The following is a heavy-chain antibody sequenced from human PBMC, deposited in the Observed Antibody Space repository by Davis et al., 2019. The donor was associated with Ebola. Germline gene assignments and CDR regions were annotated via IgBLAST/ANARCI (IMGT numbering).Heavy chain of an antibody. CDR2: SSTSAEHI. D-gene: IGHD4-23*01. V-gene: IGHV3-21*05. CDR1: GFTFNSYS. Sequence: PGGSLRLSCAASGFTFNSYSMNWVRQAPGKEPEWVAHSSTSAEHISYAESVKGRFTISRDNAKNTLFLQMSSLRAEDTAVYYCAREDGGNTRFDYWGRGILVAVSS. CDR3: AREDGGNTRFDY. J-gene: IGHJ4*02.